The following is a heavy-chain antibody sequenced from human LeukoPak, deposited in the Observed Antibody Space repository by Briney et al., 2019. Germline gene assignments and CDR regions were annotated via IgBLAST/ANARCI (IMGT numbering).Heavy chain of an antibody. D-gene: IGHD5/OR15-5a*01. CDR2: IYTSGST. Sequence: PSETLSLTCTVSGXSISSYYWSWIRQPAGKGLEWIGRIYTSGSTNYNPSLKSRVTISVDTSKNQFSLKLSSVTAADTAVYYCARESSLLRQLDYWGQGTLVTVSS. V-gene: IGHV4-4*07. CDR1: GXSISSYY. J-gene: IGHJ4*02. CDR3: ARESSLLRQLDY.